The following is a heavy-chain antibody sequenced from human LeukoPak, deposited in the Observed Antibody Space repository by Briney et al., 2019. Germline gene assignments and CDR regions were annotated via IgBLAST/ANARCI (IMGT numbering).Heavy chain of an antibody. J-gene: IGHJ5*02. CDR2: INHSGST. D-gene: IGHD3-22*01. Sequence: KTSETLSLTCAVYGGSFSGYYWSWIRQPPGKGLEWIGEINHSGSTNYNPSLKSRVTISVDTSKNQFSLKLSSVTAADTAVYYCASHVVYYYDSSGYYGRRGSGFDPWGQGTLVTVSS. CDR1: GGSFSGYY. CDR3: ASHVVYYYDSSGYYGRRGSGFDP. V-gene: IGHV4-34*01.